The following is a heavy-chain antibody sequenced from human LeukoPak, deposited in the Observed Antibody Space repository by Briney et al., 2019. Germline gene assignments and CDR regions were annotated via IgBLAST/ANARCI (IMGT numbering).Heavy chain of an antibody. V-gene: IGHV3-23*01. J-gene: IGHJ4*02. CDR2: ISGSGGST. Sequence: GGSLRLSCAASGFTFSSYAMSWVRQAPGKGLEWVSAISGSGGSTYYADSVKGRFTNSRDNSKNTLYLQMNSLRAEDTAVYYCAKDSPPSLIDYGDYSGCFDYWGQGTLVTVSS. D-gene: IGHD4-17*01. CDR1: GFTFSSYA. CDR3: AKDSPPSLIDYGDYSGCFDY.